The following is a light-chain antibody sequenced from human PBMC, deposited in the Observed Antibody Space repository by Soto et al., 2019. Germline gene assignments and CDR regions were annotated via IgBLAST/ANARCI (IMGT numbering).Light chain of an antibody. Sequence: QSVLTQPASVCGSPGQAITISCTGTSSDVGGYNYVSWYQQHPGKAPKLMIYDVSNRPSGVSNRFSGSKSGNTASLTISGLQAEDEADYYCSSYTSSITYVFGTGTKVTVL. CDR3: SSYTSSITYV. J-gene: IGLJ1*01. CDR1: SSDVGGYNY. V-gene: IGLV2-14*01. CDR2: DVS.